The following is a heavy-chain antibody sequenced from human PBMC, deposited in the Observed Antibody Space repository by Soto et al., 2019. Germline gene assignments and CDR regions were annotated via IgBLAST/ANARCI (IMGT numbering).Heavy chain of an antibody. D-gene: IGHD2-2*03. V-gene: IGHV1-58*01. CDR3: AASRGGYCSSTSCYRDQQYYYGMDV. Sequence: ASVKVSCKASGFTFTSSAVQWVRQARGQRLEWIGWIVVGSGNTNYAQKFQERVTITRDMSTSTAYMELSSLRSEDTAVYYCAASRGGYCSSTSCYRDQQYYYGMDVWGQGTTVTVSS. CDR1: GFTFTSSA. CDR2: IVVGSGNT. J-gene: IGHJ6*02.